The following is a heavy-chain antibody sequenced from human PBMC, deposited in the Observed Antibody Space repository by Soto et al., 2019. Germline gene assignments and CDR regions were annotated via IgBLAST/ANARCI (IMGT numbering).Heavy chain of an antibody. V-gene: IGHV1-69*06. J-gene: IGHJ6*02. CDR3: ARVVQLGSNYGMDV. Sequence: QVRLAQSGAEVKSPGSSVRVSCKASGATFSTYGITWVRQAPRQGLEWVGAILPMFRKTNYAQKFQGRVTIIADKFPETVYLALSRLGFDDTAIYFCARVVQLGSNYGMDVWGQGTTVVVSS. CDR2: ILPMFRKT. D-gene: IGHD1-1*01. CDR1: GATFSTYG.